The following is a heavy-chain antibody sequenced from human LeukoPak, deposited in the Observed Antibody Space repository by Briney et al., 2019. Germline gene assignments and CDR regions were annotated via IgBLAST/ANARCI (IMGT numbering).Heavy chain of an antibody. Sequence: SETLSLTCTVSGGSVSSGSYYWSWLRQPPGKGLEWIGYLSYSGSTNYSPSLKSRVTISLDTSKNQFSLKLISVTAADTAVYYCARHDSSGYYNWGQGMLVTVSS. V-gene: IGHV4-61*01. D-gene: IGHD3-22*01. CDR1: GGSVSSGSYY. CDR2: LSYSGST. CDR3: ARHDSSGYYN. J-gene: IGHJ4*02.